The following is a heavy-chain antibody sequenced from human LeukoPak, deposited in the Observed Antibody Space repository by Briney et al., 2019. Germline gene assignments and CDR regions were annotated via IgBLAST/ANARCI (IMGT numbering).Heavy chain of an antibody. Sequence: GESLKISCKGPGYSFTSYWIGWVRQMPGKGLEWMGLINPADSDTRYSPSFQGQVTISADKSIGTAYLQWSSLKASDTAMYYCARRAYCDITSCYTLPDYWGQGTLVTVSS. V-gene: IGHV5-51*01. D-gene: IGHD2-2*02. CDR2: INPADSDT. CDR1: GYSFTSYW. J-gene: IGHJ4*02. CDR3: ARRAYCDITSCYTLPDY.